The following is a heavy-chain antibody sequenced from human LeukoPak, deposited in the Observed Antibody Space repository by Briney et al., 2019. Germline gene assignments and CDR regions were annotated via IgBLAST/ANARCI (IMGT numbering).Heavy chain of an antibody. CDR2: IKQDGSEK. V-gene: IGHV3-7*01. CDR1: GLTLSMYW. J-gene: IGHJ4*02. CDR3: GRDDYGAPIDY. Sequence: GESLTLSCAPSGLTLSMYWMSWVRPAPGKGREWVANIKQDGSEKYSVVSVKGRFTISRDNAKNSLYLQMNSVGAEDTAVYYCGRDDYGAPIDYWGQGTLVTVSS. D-gene: IGHD4-17*01.